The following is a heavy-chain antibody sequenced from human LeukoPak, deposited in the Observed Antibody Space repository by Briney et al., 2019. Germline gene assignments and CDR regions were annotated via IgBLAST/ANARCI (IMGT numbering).Heavy chain of an antibody. CDR3: ASSRGIYWYFDL. V-gene: IGHV4-59*01. D-gene: IGHD3-10*01. J-gene: IGHJ2*01. CDR2: IYYSGST. Sequence: PSETLSLTCTVSGGSISSYYWSWIRQPPGKGLEWIGYIYYSGSTNYNPSLKSRVTISVDTSKNQFSLKLSSATAADTAVYYCASSRGIYWYFDLWGRGTLVTVSS. CDR1: GGSISSYY.